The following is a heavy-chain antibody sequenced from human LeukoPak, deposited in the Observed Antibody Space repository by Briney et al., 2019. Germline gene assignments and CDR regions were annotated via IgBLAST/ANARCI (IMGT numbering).Heavy chain of an antibody. V-gene: IGHV3-48*01. CDR3: AKGASGGTNYYFDY. CDR2: ISYTSGTI. D-gene: IGHD2-15*01. Sequence: GGSLRLSCAASGFTFSSYSMNWVRQAPGKGLEWVSYISYTSGTIYYADSVQGRFTISRDNSKNTLYLQMNSLRAEDTAVYYCAKGASGGTNYYFDYWGQGTLVTVSS. CDR1: GFTFSSYS. J-gene: IGHJ4*02.